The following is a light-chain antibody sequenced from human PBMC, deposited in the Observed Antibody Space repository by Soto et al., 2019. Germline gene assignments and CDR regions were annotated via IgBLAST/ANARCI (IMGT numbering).Light chain of an antibody. J-gene: IGLJ2*01. Sequence: QLVLTQSPSASASLGASVKLTCTLSSGHSSYAIAWHQQQPEKGPRYLMKLNSDGSHSKGDGIPDRFSGSSSGAERYLTIYSLQSEDEADSYCQTWGNGIVVFGGGTTLTVL. CDR1: SGHSSYA. CDR3: QTWGNGIVV. V-gene: IGLV4-69*01. CDR2: LNSDGSH.